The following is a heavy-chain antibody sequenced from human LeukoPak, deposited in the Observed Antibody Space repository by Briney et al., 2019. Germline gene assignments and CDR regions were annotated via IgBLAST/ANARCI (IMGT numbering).Heavy chain of an antibody. CDR3: ARGDSSSWYYYYGMDV. J-gene: IGHJ6*02. D-gene: IGHD6-13*01. CDR2: IYYSGST. V-gene: IGHV4-59*08. CDR1: GGSISSYY. Sequence: KPSETLSLTCTVSGGSISSYYWSWIRQPPGKGLEWIGYIYYSGSTNYNPSLKSRVTISVDTSKNQFSLKLSSVTAADTAVYYCARGDSSSWYYYYGMDVWGQGTTVTVSS.